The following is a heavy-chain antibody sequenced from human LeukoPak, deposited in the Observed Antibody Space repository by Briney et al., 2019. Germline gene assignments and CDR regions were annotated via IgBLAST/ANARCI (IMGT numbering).Heavy chain of an antibody. J-gene: IGHJ6*03. CDR2: IRYDGSNK. Sequence: PGGSLRLSCAASGFTFSSYGMHWVRQAPGKGLEWVAFIRYDGSNKYYADSVKGRFTISRDNSKNTLYLQMNSLRAEDMAVYYCAKDLGAFYYYMDVWGKGTTVTVSS. CDR3: AKDLGAFYYYMDV. V-gene: IGHV3-30*02. D-gene: IGHD1-26*01. CDR1: GFTFSSYG.